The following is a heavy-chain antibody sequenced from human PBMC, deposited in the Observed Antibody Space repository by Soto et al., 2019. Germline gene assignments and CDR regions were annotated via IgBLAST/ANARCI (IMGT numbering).Heavy chain of an antibody. CDR3: ARVMDSSGYRYFQH. CDR1: GFTFSSYW. Sequence: GGSLRLSCAASGFTFSSYWMHWVRQAPGKGLVWVSRINSDGSSTSYADSVKGRFTISRDNAKNTLYLQMNSLRAEDTAVYYCARVMDSSGYRYFQHWGQGTLVTVSS. V-gene: IGHV3-74*01. CDR2: INSDGSST. D-gene: IGHD3-22*01. J-gene: IGHJ1*01.